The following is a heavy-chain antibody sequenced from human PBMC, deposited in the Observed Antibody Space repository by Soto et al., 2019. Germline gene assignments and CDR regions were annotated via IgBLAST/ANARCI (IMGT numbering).Heavy chain of an antibody. J-gene: IGHJ4*02. D-gene: IGHD4-17*01. CDR2: IYYSGST. V-gene: IGHV4-61*05. CDR1: GGSISSSSYY. Sequence: PSETLSLTCTVSGGSISSSSYYWGWIRQPPGKGLEWIGYIYYSGSTNYNPSLKSQVTISVDTSKNQFSLKLSSVTAADTAVYYCARTHGDYTAFDYWGQGTLVTVSS. CDR3: ARTHGDYTAFDY.